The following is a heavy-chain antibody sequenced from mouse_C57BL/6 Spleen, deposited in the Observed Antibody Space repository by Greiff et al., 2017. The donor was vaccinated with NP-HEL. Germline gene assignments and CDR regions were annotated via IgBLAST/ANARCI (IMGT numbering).Heavy chain of an antibody. CDR3: ARDFLLVMDY. CDR1: GFTFSSYA. J-gene: IGHJ4*01. D-gene: IGHD2-10*01. Sequence: EVKLMESGGGLVKPGGSLKLSCAASGFTFSSYAMSWVRQTPEKRLEWVATISDGGSYTYYPDNVKGRFTISRDNAKNNLYLQMSHLKSEDTAMYYCARDFLLVMDYWGQGTSVTVSS. CDR2: ISDGGSYT. V-gene: IGHV5-4*01.